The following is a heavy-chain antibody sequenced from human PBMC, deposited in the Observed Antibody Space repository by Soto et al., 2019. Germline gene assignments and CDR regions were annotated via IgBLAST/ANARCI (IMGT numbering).Heavy chain of an antibody. CDR1: GFTFSTSD. V-gene: IGHV3-48*02. Sequence: GSLRLSCAASGFTFSTSDMNWVRQAPGKGLEWVSYISVSSSTIYYADSVKGRFTISRYNVKNSLFLQMNSLRDEDTAVYYCARASGYYDTSDYYVDFYYYSMDVWGQGTTVTVSS. J-gene: IGHJ6*02. CDR2: ISVSSSTI. CDR3: ARASGYYDTSDYYVDFYYYSMDV. D-gene: IGHD3-22*01.